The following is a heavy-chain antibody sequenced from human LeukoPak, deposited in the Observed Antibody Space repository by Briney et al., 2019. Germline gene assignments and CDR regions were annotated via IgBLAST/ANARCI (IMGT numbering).Heavy chain of an antibody. Sequence: ASVKVSCKASGGTFSSSAMSWVRQAPGKGLEWVSSISGSGSGGSTYYADSVKGRFTISRDNSKNTLYLQMNSLIAEDTAVYYCAKSGYNRFDYWGQGTRVTVSS. J-gene: IGHJ4*02. CDR1: GGTFSSSA. CDR2: ISGSGSGGST. V-gene: IGHV3-23*01. D-gene: IGHD5-24*01. CDR3: AKSGYNRFDY.